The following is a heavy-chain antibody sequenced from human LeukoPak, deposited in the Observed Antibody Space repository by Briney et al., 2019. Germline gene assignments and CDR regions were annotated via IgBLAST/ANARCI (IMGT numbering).Heavy chain of an antibody. Sequence: GGSLRLSCAASGFTFSSYAMSWVRQAPGKGLEWVSAISGSGGSTYYADSVKGRFTISRDNSRNTLYLQMSSLRAEDTAVYYCARSRQPYPTSSYYFDYWGQGTLVTVSS. D-gene: IGHD6-6*01. V-gene: IGHV3-23*01. CDR1: GFTFSSYA. CDR3: ARSRQPYPTSSYYFDY. J-gene: IGHJ4*02. CDR2: ISGSGGST.